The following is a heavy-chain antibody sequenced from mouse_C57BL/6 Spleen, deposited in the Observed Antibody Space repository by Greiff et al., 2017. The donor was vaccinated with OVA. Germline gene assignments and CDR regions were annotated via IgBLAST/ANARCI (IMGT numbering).Heavy chain of an antibody. Sequence: QVQLQQSGPELVKPGASVKISCKASGYTFTDYYINWVKQRPGQGLAWIGWIFPGSGSTYYNEKFKGKATLTVDKSSSTAYMLLSSLTAEDSAVYSCARYTMVTPFDYWGQGTTLTVSS. J-gene: IGHJ2*01. CDR1: GYTFTDYY. CDR2: IFPGSGST. V-gene: IGHV1-75*01. D-gene: IGHD2-2*01. CDR3: ARYTMVTPFDY.